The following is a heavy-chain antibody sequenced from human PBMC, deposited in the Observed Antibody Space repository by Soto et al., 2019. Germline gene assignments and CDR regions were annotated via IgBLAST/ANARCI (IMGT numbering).Heavy chain of an antibody. CDR3: TTFGYSYGYWVLDY. Sequence: GGSLRLSCAASGFTFSNAWMNWVRQAPGKGLEWVGRIKSKTDGGTTDYAAPVKGRFTISRDDSKNTLYLQMNSLKTEDTAVYYCTTFGYSYGYWVLDYWGQGTLVTVSS. CDR2: IKSKTDGGTT. J-gene: IGHJ4*02. D-gene: IGHD5-18*01. V-gene: IGHV3-15*07. CDR1: GFTFSNAW.